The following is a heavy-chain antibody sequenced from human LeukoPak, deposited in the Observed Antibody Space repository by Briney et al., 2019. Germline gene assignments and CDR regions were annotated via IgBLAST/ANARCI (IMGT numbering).Heavy chain of an antibody. D-gene: IGHD3-10*01. J-gene: IGHJ4*02. CDR1: GFSFSTYH. CDR2: ITSTSNHI. CDR3: ARVYSANGYGSGYYDY. Sequence: GGSLRLSCVATGFSFSTYHMNWVRQAPGKGLEWVSAITSTSNHINYADSVKGRFTISRDSANNSLYLQMNSLRAEDTAVYYCARVYSANGYGSGYYDYWGQGTLVTVSS. V-gene: IGHV3-21*01.